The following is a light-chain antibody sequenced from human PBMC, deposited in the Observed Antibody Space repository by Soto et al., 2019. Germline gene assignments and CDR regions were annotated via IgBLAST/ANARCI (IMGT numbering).Light chain of an antibody. Sequence: EIVLTQSPATLSLSPGERATLSCRASQSVGTYLDWYHQSPGQSPRLLMFDVSYRATGTPARFSGSGSGTDFTLTISSLEPEDFAVYYCQQRTTWQLTFGGGTRVEIK. CDR1: QSVGTY. V-gene: IGKV3-11*01. CDR2: DVS. CDR3: QQRTTWQLT. J-gene: IGKJ4*02.